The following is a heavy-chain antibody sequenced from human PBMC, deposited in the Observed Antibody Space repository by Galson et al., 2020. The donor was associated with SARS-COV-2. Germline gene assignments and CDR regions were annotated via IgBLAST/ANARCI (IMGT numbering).Heavy chain of an antibody. Sequence: SETLSLTCTVSGGSISSYYWSWIRQPPGKGLEWIGYIYYSGSTNYNPSLKSRVTISVDTSKNQFSLKLSSVTAADTAVYYCARGSIAAAGLTDYYYYGMDVWGQGTTVTVSS. CDR1: GGSISSYY. CDR3: ARGSIAAAGLTDYYYYGMDV. D-gene: IGHD6-13*01. J-gene: IGHJ6*02. V-gene: IGHV4-59*12. CDR2: IYYSGST.